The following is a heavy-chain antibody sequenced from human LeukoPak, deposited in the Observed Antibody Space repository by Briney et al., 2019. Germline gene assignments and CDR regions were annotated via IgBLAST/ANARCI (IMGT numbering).Heavy chain of an antibody. CDR3: ARGMGEWYSGSYDPFDY. CDR1: GYTFSVYY. J-gene: IGHJ4*02. CDR2: IIPKNGDT. D-gene: IGHD1-26*01. V-gene: IGHV1-2*02. Sequence: GASVKVSCKASGYTFSVYYIHWLRQAPGQGLEWMGWIIPKNGDTNYAQKFQGRVTMTRDTSISTAYMELSRLRSDDTAVYYCARGMGEWYSGSYDPFDYWGQGTLVTVSS.